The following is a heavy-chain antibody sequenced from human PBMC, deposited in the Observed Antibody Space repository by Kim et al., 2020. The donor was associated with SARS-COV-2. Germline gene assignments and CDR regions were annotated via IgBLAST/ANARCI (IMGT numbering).Heavy chain of an antibody. CDR1: GGTFSSYA. J-gene: IGHJ6*02. CDR3: ARILGYCSGGSCYSGYGMDV. Sequence: SVKVSCKASGGTFSSYAISWVRQAPGQGLEWMGGIIPIFGTANYAQKSQGRVTITADESTSTAYMELSSLRSEDTAVYYCARILGYCSGGSCYSGYGMDVWGQGTTVTVSS. V-gene: IGHV1-69*13. D-gene: IGHD2-15*01. CDR2: IIPIFGTA.